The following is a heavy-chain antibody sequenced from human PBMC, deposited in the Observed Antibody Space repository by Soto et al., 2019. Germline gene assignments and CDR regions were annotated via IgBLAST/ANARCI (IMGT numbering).Heavy chain of an antibody. Sequence: ASVKVSCKASGYTFTSYAMHWVRQAPGQRLEWMGIINAGNGNTRYSQKFQGRVTMTRDTSTSTVYMELSSLRSEDTAVYYCARGMAVRGVIINPSFDYWGQGTLVTVFS. CDR1: GYTFTSYA. CDR2: INAGNGNT. J-gene: IGHJ4*02. D-gene: IGHD3-10*01. V-gene: IGHV1-3*01. CDR3: ARGMAVRGVIINPSFDY.